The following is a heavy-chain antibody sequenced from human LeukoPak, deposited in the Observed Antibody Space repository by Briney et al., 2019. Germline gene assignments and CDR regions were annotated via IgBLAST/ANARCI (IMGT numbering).Heavy chain of an antibody. CDR3: ARVGPWVNPDYYYYDMDV. CDR2: PSRSGSYI. CDR1: RFSPSSSS. D-gene: IGHD1-14*01. Sequence: GGSLRHSCADPRFSPSSSSMKSVRAALGKGVERVSSPSRSGSYIYSADSVKSGFTISRDNAKNTLYLQMNNLRAEDTAVYYCARVGPWVNPDYYYYDMDVWGKGTTVTVSS. V-gene: IGHV3-21*01. J-gene: IGHJ6*03.